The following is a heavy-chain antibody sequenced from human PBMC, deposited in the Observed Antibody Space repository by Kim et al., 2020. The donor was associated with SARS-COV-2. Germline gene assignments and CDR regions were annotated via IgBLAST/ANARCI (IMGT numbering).Heavy chain of an antibody. Sequence: VKGRFTISRDDSKNTLYLQMNSLKTEDTAVYYCTTDSTDIAAAGAYGMDVWGQGTTVTVSS. CDR3: TTDSTDIAAAGAYGMDV. J-gene: IGHJ6*02. D-gene: IGHD6-13*01. V-gene: IGHV3-15*01.